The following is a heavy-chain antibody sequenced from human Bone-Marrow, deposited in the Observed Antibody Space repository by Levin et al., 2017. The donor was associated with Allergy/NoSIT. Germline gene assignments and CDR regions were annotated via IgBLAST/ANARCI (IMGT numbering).Heavy chain of an antibody. CDR3: ARAHPGYCSGGSCYGNFDY. CDR2: IIPIFGTA. J-gene: IGHJ4*02. D-gene: IGHD2-15*01. Sequence: GASVKVSCKASGGTFSSYAISWVRQAPGQGLEWMGGIIPIFGTANYAQKFQGRVTITADESTSTAYMELSSLRSEDTAVYYCARAHPGYCSGGSCYGNFDYWGQGTLVTVSS. V-gene: IGHV1-69*13. CDR1: GGTFSSYA.